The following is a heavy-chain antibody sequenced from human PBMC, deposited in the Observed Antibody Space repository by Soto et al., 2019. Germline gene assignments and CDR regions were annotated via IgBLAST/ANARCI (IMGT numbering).Heavy chain of an antibody. CDR2: IYPGDSDT. Sequence: PGESLKTSCKGSGYSFTSYWIGWVRQMPGKGLEWMGIIYPGDSDTRYSPSFQGQVTISADKSISTAYLQWSSLKASDTAMYYCARPHYYDSSGYYYHDGGFDYWGQGTLVTVSS. J-gene: IGHJ4*02. D-gene: IGHD3-22*01. CDR1: GYSFTSYW. V-gene: IGHV5-51*01. CDR3: ARPHYYDSSGYYYHDGGFDY.